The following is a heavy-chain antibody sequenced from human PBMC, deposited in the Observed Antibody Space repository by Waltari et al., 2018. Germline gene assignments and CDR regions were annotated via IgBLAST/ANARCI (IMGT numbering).Heavy chain of an antibody. J-gene: IGHJ4*02. CDR2: ISSSSSFI. CDR3: VRSDYGDYVGGYY. D-gene: IGHD4-17*01. V-gene: IGHV3-21*01. CDR1: GFTLRGYT. Sequence: EVQLVESGGGLVKPGGSLRLSCAASGFTLRGYTMSWVRQTPGKGLEWVSSISSSSSFIYYADSVKGRFTISRDNAKNSLFLQMNSLRAEDTSVYYCVRSDYGDYVGGYYWGQGTVVTVSS.